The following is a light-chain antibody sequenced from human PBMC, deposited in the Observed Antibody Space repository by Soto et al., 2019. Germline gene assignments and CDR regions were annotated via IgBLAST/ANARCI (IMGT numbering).Light chain of an antibody. CDR3: QQLSIYPLT. Sequence: IKLTQSPSSLSASVGDRVTITCLASQGMSSYLAWYQPKPGKAPKLLIYVTSTLQTGVPSRFSGSRSGADFTLTISSLQPEDSATYYCQQLSIYPLTFGGGTKVDIK. CDR1: QGMSSY. V-gene: IGKV1-9*01. CDR2: VTS. J-gene: IGKJ4*01.